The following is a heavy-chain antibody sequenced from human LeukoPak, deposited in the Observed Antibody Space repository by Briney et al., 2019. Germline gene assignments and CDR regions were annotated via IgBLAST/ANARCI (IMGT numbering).Heavy chain of an antibody. CDR2: ISGYNGNT. Sequence: APVKVSCKASGYTFTSYGISWVRQAPGQGLEWMGWISGYNGNTNYAQKLQGRVTMTTDTSTSTAYMELRSLRSDDTAVYYCAREVRGYSYGSFDYWGQGTLVTVSS. V-gene: IGHV1-18*01. CDR1: GYTFTSYG. J-gene: IGHJ4*02. CDR3: AREVRGYSYGSFDY. D-gene: IGHD5-18*01.